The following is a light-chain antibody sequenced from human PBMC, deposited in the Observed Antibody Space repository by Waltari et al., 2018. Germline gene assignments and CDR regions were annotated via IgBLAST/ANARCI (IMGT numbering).Light chain of an antibody. V-gene: IGLV2-23*01. CDR2: EGS. CDR1: RSDVGGYNV. J-gene: IGLJ2*01. Sequence: SALTQPASVSGSPGQSITIPCTGTRSDVGGYNVVSWYQQHPGKAPKLMIYEGSKRPSGVSNRFSGSKSGNTASLTISGLQAEDEADYYCCSYAGSSIVVFGGGTKLTVL. CDR3: CSYAGSSIVV.